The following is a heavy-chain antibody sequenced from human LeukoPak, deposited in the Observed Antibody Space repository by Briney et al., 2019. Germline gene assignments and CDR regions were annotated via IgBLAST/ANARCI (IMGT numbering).Heavy chain of an antibody. D-gene: IGHD6-19*01. CDR2: ISGNGGRT. CDR1: GFTFSILD. CDR3: ASNGAVAGTYDY. Sequence: GGSLRLSCAASGFTFSILDMSWVRQAPGKGLEWVSAISGNGGRTYYADSVKGRFTISRDNSKNTLYLQMNSLRAEDTAVYYCASNGAVAGTYDYWGQGTLVTVSS. V-gene: IGHV3-23*01. J-gene: IGHJ4*02.